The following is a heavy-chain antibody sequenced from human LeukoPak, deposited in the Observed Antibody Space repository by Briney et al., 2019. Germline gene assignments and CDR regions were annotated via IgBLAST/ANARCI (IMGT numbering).Heavy chain of an antibody. CDR3: ARAALPLAVAGTWYFDL. J-gene: IGHJ2*01. V-gene: IGHV4-59*01. Sequence: SETLSLTCTVSGGSISSYYWSWIRQPPGKGLEWIGYINFSGSTKYKSSLKSRVTISVDTSKNQFSLKLSSVTAADTAVYYCARAALPLAVAGTWYFDLWGRGTLVTVSS. D-gene: IGHD6-19*01. CDR1: GGSISSYY. CDR2: INFSGST.